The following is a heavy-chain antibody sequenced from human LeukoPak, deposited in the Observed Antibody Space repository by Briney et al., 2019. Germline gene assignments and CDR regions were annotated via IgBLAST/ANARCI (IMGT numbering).Heavy chain of an antibody. D-gene: IGHD3-22*01. CDR1: GFTFSSYA. V-gene: IGHV3-23*01. Sequence: GSLRLSCAASGFTFSSYAMSWVRQAPGKGLEWVSSITSSGGTTLYAGSVKGQLTISRDNSKNTLYLQLNSLRAEDTAVYYCARDRPNYYDTSGHYYRRDGDYWGQGTLVTVSS. CDR2: ITSSGGTT. CDR3: ARDRPNYYDTSGHYYRRDGDY. J-gene: IGHJ4*02.